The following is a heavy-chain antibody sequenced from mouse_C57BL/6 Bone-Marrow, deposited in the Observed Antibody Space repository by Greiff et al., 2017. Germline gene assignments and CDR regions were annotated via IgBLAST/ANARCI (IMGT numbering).Heavy chain of an antibody. Sequence: EVQLQQSGPVLVKPGASVKMSCKASGYTFTDYYMNWVKQSHGKSLEWIGVINPYNGGTSYNQKFKGKATLTVDKSSSTAYMELNSLTSEDSAVYYCARDWCGYSENYYAMDYWGQGTSVTVSS. CDR1: GYTFTDYY. J-gene: IGHJ4*01. D-gene: IGHD2-12*01. V-gene: IGHV1-19*01. CDR3: ARDWCGYSENYYAMDY. CDR2: INPYNGGT.